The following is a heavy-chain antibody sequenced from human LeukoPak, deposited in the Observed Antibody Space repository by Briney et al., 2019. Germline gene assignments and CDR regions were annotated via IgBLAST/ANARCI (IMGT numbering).Heavy chain of an antibody. Sequence: SETLSLTCTVSGGSISSGGYYWSWIRQHPGKGLEWIGYIYYSGSTYYNPSLKSRVTISVDTPKNQFSLKLSSVTAADTAVYYCARFLGYYDSSGYYWGPYYFDYWGQGTLVTVSS. CDR2: IYYSGST. CDR1: GGSISSGGYY. J-gene: IGHJ4*02. V-gene: IGHV4-31*03. D-gene: IGHD3-22*01. CDR3: ARFLGYYDSSGYYWGPYYFDY.